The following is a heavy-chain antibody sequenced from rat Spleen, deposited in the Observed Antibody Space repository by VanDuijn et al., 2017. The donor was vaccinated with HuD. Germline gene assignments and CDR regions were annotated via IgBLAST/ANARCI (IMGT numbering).Heavy chain of an antibody. J-gene: IGHJ3*01. Sequence: EVQLVESGGGLVQPGRSLKLSCVASGFTFNSFWMSWIRQAPGKGLEWVASITNSGAGTYYPDSLKGRFTISRDNAKSTLYLQMNSLRSEDTATYYCTRHDYPGVTTNWFAHWGQGTLVTVSS. CDR1: GFTFNSFW. D-gene: IGHD1-4*01. CDR3: TRHDYPGVTTNWFAH. V-gene: IGHV5-31*01. CDR2: ITNSGAGT.